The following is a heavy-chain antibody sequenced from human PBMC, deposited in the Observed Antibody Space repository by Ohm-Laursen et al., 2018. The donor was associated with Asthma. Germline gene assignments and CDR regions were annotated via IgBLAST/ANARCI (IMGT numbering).Heavy chain of an antibody. CDR3: ARTVVEMATITFFDY. CDR2: IDWDDDK. V-gene: IGHV2-70*04. D-gene: IGHD5-24*01. CDR1: GFSLSTSGMR. J-gene: IGHJ4*02. Sequence: TQTLTLTCTLSGFSLSTSGMRVSWIRQPPGKALEWLARIDWDDDKFYSTSLKTRLTISKDTSKNQVVLTMTNMDPVDTATYYCARTVVEMATITFFDYWGQGTLVTVSS.